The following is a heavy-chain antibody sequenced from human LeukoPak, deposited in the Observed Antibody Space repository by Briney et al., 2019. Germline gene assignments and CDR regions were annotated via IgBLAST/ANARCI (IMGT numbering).Heavy chain of an antibody. V-gene: IGHV1-18*01. CDR1: GYTFTSYG. CDR3: ASGTWGGRSPLDY. J-gene: IGHJ4*02. D-gene: IGHD3-16*01. CDR2: ISAYNGNT. Sequence: GASVKVSCKASGYTFTSYGISWVRQAPGQGLEWMGWISAYNGNTNYAQKFQGRVTITADESTSTAYMELSSLRSEDTAVYYCASGTWGGRSPLDYWGQGTLVTVSS.